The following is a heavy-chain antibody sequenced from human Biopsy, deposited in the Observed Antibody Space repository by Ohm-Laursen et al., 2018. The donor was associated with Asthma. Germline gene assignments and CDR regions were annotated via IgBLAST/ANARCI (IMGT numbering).Heavy chain of an antibody. D-gene: IGHD6-13*01. CDR1: GFSFSNFA. Sequence: SLRLSCTASGFSFSNFAIHWVCQAPGKGLEWVGVISKDASTQDYADSVKGRFTMARDNSKNTLDLQMNSLTGEDTAVYYCAKDKGGPRIGVAGTFDHWGQGTLVTVSS. J-gene: IGHJ4*02. CDR2: ISKDASTQ. CDR3: AKDKGGPRIGVAGTFDH. V-gene: IGHV3-30*07.